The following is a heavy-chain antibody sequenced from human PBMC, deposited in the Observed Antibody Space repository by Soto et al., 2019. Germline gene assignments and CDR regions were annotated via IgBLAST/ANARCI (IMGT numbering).Heavy chain of an antibody. J-gene: IGHJ3*02. CDR1: GYTFTSYA. Sequence: ASVKVSCKASGYTFTSYAMHWVRQAPGQRLEWMGWINAIIGNTKYSQKFQGRVTITADESTSTAYMELSSLRSEDTAVYYCATDGIPHMITFGGVIVTAFDIWGQGTMVTVSS. D-gene: IGHD3-16*02. V-gene: IGHV1-3*01. CDR2: INAIIGNT. CDR3: ATDGIPHMITFGGVIVTAFDI.